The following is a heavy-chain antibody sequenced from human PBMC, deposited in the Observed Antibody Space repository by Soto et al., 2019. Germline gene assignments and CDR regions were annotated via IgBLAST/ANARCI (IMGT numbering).Heavy chain of an antibody. Sequence: QVQLVQSRAEVKKPGASVNVSCKASGYTFTDYYIYWLRQAPGHGLEWMGWINPNSGATNYAHNFQGRVTMTRDTSIRAPYMELSRLSSDDTAVYYCAKDQGGYMVSGMDVWGQGTTVTVSS. CDR3: AKDQGGYMVSGMDV. CDR1: GYTFTDYY. J-gene: IGHJ6*02. CDR2: INPNSGAT. D-gene: IGHD2-2*02. V-gene: IGHV1-2*02.